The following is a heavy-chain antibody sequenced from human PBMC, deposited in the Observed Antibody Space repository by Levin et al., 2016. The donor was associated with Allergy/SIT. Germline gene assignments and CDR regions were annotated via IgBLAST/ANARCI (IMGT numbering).Heavy chain of an antibody. D-gene: IGHD6-13*01. CDR2: IYHSGST. V-gene: IGHV4-4*02. CDR3: ARDGALYSSSWYGDESNHDAFDI. J-gene: IGHJ3*02. Sequence: WIRQPPGKGLEWIGEIYHSGSTNYNPSLKSRVTISVDKSKNQFSLKLSSVTAADTAVYYCARDGALYSSSWYGDESNHDAFDIWGQGTMVTVSS.